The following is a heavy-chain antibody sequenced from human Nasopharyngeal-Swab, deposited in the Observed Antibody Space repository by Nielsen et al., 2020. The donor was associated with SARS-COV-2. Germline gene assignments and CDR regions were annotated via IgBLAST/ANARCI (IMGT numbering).Heavy chain of an antibody. CDR3: ARAYSSSWYPGYYYYGMDV. CDR2: IYYSGST. CDR1: GGSISSYY. Sequence: GSLRLSCTVSGGSISSYYWSWIRQPPGKGLEWLGYIYYSGSTNYNPSLKSRVTISVDTSKNQFSLKLSSVTAADTAVYYCARAYSSSWYPGYYYYGMDVWGQGTTVTVSS. D-gene: IGHD6-13*01. J-gene: IGHJ6*02. V-gene: IGHV4-59*01.